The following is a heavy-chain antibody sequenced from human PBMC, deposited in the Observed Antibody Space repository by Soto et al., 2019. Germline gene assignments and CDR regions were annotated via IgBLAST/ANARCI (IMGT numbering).Heavy chain of an antibody. CDR3: ASFIDGDSGDY. Sequence: EVQLVESGGGLVKPGGSLRLSCAASGFTFSDYGMNWVRQAPGQGLEWVSFISRSGTDIKYADAVEGRFTISRDNAKNALSLQMNCLRVEDTAVYYCASFIDGDSGDYWGQGTLVTVSS. J-gene: IGHJ4*02. CDR1: GFTFSDYG. CDR2: ISRSGTDI. D-gene: IGHD3-10*01. V-gene: IGHV3-21*01.